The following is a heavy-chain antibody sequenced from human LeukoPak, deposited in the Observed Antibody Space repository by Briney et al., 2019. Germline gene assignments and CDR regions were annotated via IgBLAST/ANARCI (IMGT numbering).Heavy chain of an antibody. D-gene: IGHD1-26*01. CDR1: GFTFSSYG. V-gene: IGHV3-30*02. Sequence: GGSLRLSCAASGFTFSSYGMHWVRQARGKGLEWVAFIRAAGNNQYYADSVKGRFTISRDNSKSTLYVHMNSLRPEDTAVYYCAKDHSGSYFDYWGQGTLVTVSS. J-gene: IGHJ4*02. CDR2: IRAAGNNQ. CDR3: AKDHSGSYFDY.